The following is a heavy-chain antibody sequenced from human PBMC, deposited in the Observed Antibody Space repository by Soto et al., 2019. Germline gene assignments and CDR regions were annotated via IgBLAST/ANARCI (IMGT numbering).Heavy chain of an antibody. CDR3: AREGISGGFDY. CDR1: GYTLTRYS. D-gene: IGHD2-8*02. Sequence: ASVKVSCKASGYTLTRYSIHWVRQAPGQRLEWMGWINAGNGNTKFSQKFQGRVTITRDTSASTAYMELRGLRSEDTAVYYCAREGISGGFDYWG. J-gene: IGHJ4*01. CDR2: INAGNGNT. V-gene: IGHV1-3*01.